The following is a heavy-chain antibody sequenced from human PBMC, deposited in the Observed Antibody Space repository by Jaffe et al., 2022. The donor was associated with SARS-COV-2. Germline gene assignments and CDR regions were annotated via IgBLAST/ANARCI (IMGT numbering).Heavy chain of an antibody. CDR1: GGTFSSYA. J-gene: IGHJ6*02. Sequence: QVQLVQSGAEVKKPGSSVKVSCKASGGTFSSYAISWVRQAPGQGLEWMGGIIPIFGTANYAQKFQGRVTITADESTSTAYMELSSLRSEDTAVYYCARGLIVATITDYYYGMDVWGQGTTVTVSS. CDR2: IIPIFGTA. CDR3: ARGLIVATITDYYYGMDV. D-gene: IGHD5-12*01. V-gene: IGHV1-69*01.